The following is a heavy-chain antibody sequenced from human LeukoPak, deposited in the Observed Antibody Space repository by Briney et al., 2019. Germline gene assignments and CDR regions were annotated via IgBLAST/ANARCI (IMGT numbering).Heavy chain of an antibody. CDR2: ISGSGGST. D-gene: IGHD6-6*01. V-gene: IGHV3-23*01. CDR1: GFTFSSYA. J-gene: IGHJ4*02. Sequence: QAGGSLRLSCAASGFTFSSYAMSWVRQAPGKGLEWVSAISGSGGSTYYADSVKGRFTISRDNSKNTLYLQMNSLRAEDTAVYYCAKVRPSSSDPSSIRENDGYYFDYWGQGTLVTVSS. CDR3: AKVRPSSSDPSSIRENDGYYFDY.